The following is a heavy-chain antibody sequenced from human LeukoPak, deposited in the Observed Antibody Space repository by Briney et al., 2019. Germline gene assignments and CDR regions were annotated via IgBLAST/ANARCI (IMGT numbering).Heavy chain of an antibody. CDR2: INHSGST. Sequence: SETLSLTCAVYGGSLSGYYWSWIRQPPGKGLEWIGEINHSGSTNYNPSLKGRVTISVDTSKNQFSLKLSSVTAADTAVYYCARDYCGSTSCYEGWGLFDYWGQGSLVTVSS. J-gene: IGHJ4*02. CDR3: ARDYCGSTSCYEGWGLFDY. V-gene: IGHV4-34*01. CDR1: GGSLSGYY. D-gene: IGHD2-2*01.